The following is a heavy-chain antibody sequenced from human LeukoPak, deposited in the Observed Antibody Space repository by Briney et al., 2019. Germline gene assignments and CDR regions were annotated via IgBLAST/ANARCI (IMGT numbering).Heavy chain of an antibody. CDR1: GFTFSSYS. Sequence: GGSLRLSCEASGFTFSSYSMNWVRQAPGKGLEWVAYISCSSSTIYYADSVKGRFTISRDNAKNSLYLQMNSLRAEDTAVYYCARGVHRKLYVNGGYYPYWGQGTLVTVSS. V-gene: IGHV3-48*01. CDR2: ISCSSSTI. D-gene: IGHD3-22*01. CDR3: ARGVHRKLYVNGGYYPY. J-gene: IGHJ4*02.